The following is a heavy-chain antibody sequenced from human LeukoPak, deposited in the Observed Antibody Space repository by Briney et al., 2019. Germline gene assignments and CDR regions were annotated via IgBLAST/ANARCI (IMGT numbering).Heavy chain of an antibody. CDR2: IYPGDSDT. Sequence: GESLKISCKGSGYSFTSYWIGWVRQMPGKGLEWMGIIYPGDSDTRYSPSFQGQVTISAGKSISTAYLQWSSLKASDTAMYSSARHREKSYYYDSSGYPDYWGQGTLFTVSS. CDR3: ARHREKSYYYDSSGYPDY. CDR1: GYSFTSYW. D-gene: IGHD3-22*01. J-gene: IGHJ4*02. V-gene: IGHV5-51*01.